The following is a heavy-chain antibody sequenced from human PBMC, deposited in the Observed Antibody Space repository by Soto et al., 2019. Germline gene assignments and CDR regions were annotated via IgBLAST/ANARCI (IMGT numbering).Heavy chain of an antibody. V-gene: IGHV4-34*01. D-gene: IGHD5-12*01. CDR3: ARGQEGIVATH. CDR1: AGSLTGYY. J-gene: IGHJ4*02. CDR2: VKDGGST. Sequence: QVQLQQWGAGLLKPSETLSLTCTVNAGSLTGYYGSWIRQPPGKGLEWIGEVKDGGSTNYSPSLRGRVSISADTSKNHFSLRLNSVTAADTAVYFCARGQEGIVATHWDQGALVTVSS.